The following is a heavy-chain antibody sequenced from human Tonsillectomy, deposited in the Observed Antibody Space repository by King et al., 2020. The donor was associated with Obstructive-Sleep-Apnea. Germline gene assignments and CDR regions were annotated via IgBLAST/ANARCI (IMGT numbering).Heavy chain of an antibody. Sequence: VQLVESGGGLVQPGGSLRLSCAASGFTFSSYWMTWVRQAPGKGLEWVTNIKQDGSEKYYVDSVKGRFTISRDNAKNSLYLQMNSLRAEDTAVYYCAREGTVTGEDAFDIWGQGIMVTVSS. J-gene: IGHJ3*02. CDR2: IKQDGSEK. CDR1: GFTFSSYW. V-gene: IGHV3-7*01. CDR3: AREGTVTGEDAFDI. D-gene: IGHD4-17*01.